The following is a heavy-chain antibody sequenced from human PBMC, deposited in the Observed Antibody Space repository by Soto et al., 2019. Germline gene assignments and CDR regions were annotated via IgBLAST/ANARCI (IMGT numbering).Heavy chain of an antibody. CDR1: GFSLTTSGVG. V-gene: IGHV2-5*01. CDR3: AHHTITPATNWFDT. J-gene: IGHJ5*02. Sequence: SGPTLVNPTQTLTLTCTFSGFSLTTSGVGVGWIRQPPGKALEWLALIYWNDDKRYSPSMRGRINITKDTSKNQVVLAMTKMDPVDTDTHYCAHHTITPATNWFDTWGLATMVTVSS. D-gene: IGHD2-2*01. CDR2: IYWNDDK.